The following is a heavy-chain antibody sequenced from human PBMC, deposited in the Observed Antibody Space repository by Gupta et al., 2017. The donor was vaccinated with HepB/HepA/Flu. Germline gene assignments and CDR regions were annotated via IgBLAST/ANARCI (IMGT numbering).Heavy chain of an antibody. J-gene: IGHJ6*03. CDR3: AREERIAAAGPRVYYYYYYYMDV. V-gene: IGHV4-4*07. Sequence: QVQLQEPSPGLVKPSETLSLNFLDSGGPLSSYYWCWMRPHDGKGLEWIGRLYTSGSTNYNPSLKCRVTMSVDTSKNQFSLKLSSVTAADTAVYYCAREERIAAAGPRVYYYYYYYMDVWGKGTTVTVSS. CDR1: GGPLSSYY. CDR2: LYTSGST. D-gene: IGHD6-13*01.